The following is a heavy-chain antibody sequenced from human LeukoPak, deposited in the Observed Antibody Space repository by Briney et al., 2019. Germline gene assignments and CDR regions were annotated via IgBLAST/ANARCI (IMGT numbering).Heavy chain of an antibody. CDR1: GGSFSGYY. D-gene: IGHD5-18*01. CDR3: ARSRWIQLWSRSYFDY. CDR2: INHSGST. V-gene: IGHV4-34*01. Sequence: SETLSLTCAVYGGSFSGYYWSWIRQPPGKGLEWIGEINHSGSTNYNPSLKSRVTISADTSKNQFSLKLSSVTAADTAVYYCARSRWIQLWSRSYFDYWGQGTLVTVSS. J-gene: IGHJ4*02.